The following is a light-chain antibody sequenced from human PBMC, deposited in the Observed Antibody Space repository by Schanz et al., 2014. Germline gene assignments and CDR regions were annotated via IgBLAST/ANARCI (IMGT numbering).Light chain of an antibody. V-gene: IGLV2-18*02. Sequence: QSSLTQPPSVSGSPGQSVTISCTGTSSDVGSYNRVSWYQQPPGTAPKLMIYEVSNRPSGVPDRFSGSKSGNTASLTISGLQAEDEADYYCSSYTGSSPWVFGGGTKLTVL. CDR2: EVS. J-gene: IGLJ3*02. CDR3: SSYTGSSPWV. CDR1: SSDVGSYNR.